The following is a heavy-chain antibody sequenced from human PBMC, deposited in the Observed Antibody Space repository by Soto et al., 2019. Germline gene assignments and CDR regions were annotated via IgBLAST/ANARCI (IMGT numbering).Heavy chain of an antibody. J-gene: IGHJ4*02. CDR2: ISGSGGST. CDR3: SKASKITTVTLYDY. D-gene: IGHD4-4*01. Sequence: GGSLRLSCAASGFTFSSYAMSWVRQAPGKGLEWVSAISGSGGSTYYADSVKGRFTISRDNSKNTLYLQMNSLRAEDTAVYYCSKASKITTVTLYDYWGQGNLVTVSS. V-gene: IGHV3-23*01. CDR1: GFTFSSYA.